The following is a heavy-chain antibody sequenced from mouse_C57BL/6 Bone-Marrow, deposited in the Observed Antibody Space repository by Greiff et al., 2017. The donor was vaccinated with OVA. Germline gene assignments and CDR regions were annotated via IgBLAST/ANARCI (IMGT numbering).Heavy chain of an antibody. J-gene: IGHJ2*01. D-gene: IGHD1-1*01. CDR3: ARQGYYYGSSPGLDY. V-gene: IGHV4-1*01. CDR1: GIDFSRYW. CDR2: INPDSSTI. Sequence: EVQLQESGGGLVQPGGSLKLSCAASGIDFSRYWMSWVRRAPGKGLEWIGEINPDSSTINYAPSLKDKFIISRDNAKNTLYLQMSKVRSEDTALYYCARQGYYYGSSPGLDYWGQGTTLTVSS.